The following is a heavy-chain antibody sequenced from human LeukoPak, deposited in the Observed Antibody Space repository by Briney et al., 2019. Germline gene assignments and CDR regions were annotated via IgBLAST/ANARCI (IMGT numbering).Heavy chain of an antibody. CDR2: IYPGDSDT. D-gene: IGHD5-24*01. CDR3: ARIRDGYNSLFDC. V-gene: IGHV5-51*01. J-gene: IGHJ4*02. CDR1: GYIFTSSW. Sequence: GESLKISCKGSGYIFTSSWIGWVRQLPGKGLEWMGIIYPGDSDTTYSPSFQGLVTMSADKSIRTAYLQWSSLKASDTAMYYCARIRDGYNSLFDCWGQGTLVTVSS.